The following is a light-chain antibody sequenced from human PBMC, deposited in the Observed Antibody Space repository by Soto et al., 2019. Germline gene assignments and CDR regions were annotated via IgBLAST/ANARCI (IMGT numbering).Light chain of an antibody. CDR2: DAS. Sequence: EIVLPQSPAPLPLSPGARATLSCRASQSISTYLAWYQQKPGQAPRLLITDASQRATGVPARFSGSGSGTDFTLTISPVEPDDLVIYYCLHRSDWPPGNTFGHGTRLEIK. CDR1: QSISTY. V-gene: IGKV3-11*01. CDR3: LHRSDWPPGNT. J-gene: IGKJ5*01.